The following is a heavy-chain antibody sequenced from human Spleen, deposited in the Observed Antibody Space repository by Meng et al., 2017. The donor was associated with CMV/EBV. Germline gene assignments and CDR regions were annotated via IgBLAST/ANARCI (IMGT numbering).Heavy chain of an antibody. V-gene: IGHV1-18*01. CDR3: ARDPGDIVVVPAALPSRWFDP. D-gene: IGHD2-2*02. J-gene: IGHJ5*02. CDR1: GYSFSSYG. Sequence: ASVKVSCKASGYSFSSYGISWVRQAPGQGLEWMGWISAYNDNTNYAQKLQGRVTMTTDTSTSTAYMELRSLRSDDTAVYYCARDPGDIVVVPAALPSRWFDPWGQGTLVTVSS. CDR2: ISAYNDNT.